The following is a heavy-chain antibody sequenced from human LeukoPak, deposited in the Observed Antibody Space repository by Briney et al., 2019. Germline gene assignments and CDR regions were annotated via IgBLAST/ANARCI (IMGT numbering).Heavy chain of an antibody. J-gene: IGHJ5*02. Sequence: SETLSLSCAVYGGSFSGYHWSWIRQPPGKGLEWIGEINHSGSTTYNPSLKSRVTISVDTSKNQFSLKLSSVTAADTAVYYCARGNLEWAAGTRWFDPWGQGTLVTVSS. CDR2: INHSGST. CDR1: GGSFSGYH. D-gene: IGHD6-13*01. CDR3: ARGNLEWAAGTRWFDP. V-gene: IGHV4-34*01.